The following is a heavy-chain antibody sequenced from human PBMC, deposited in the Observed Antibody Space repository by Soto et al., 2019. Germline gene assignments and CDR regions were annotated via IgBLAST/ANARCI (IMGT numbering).Heavy chain of an antibody. Sequence: QVQLVESGGGVVQPGRSLRLSCAASGFTFSSYGMHWVRQAPGKGLEWVAVISYDGSNKYYADSVKGRFTISRDNSKNTLYLQMNSLRAEDMAVYYCAKGSTAMTYFDYGGQGTLVTVSS. CDR3: AKGSTAMTYFDY. J-gene: IGHJ4*02. V-gene: IGHV3-30*18. CDR2: ISYDGSNK. D-gene: IGHD5-18*01. CDR1: GFTFSSYG.